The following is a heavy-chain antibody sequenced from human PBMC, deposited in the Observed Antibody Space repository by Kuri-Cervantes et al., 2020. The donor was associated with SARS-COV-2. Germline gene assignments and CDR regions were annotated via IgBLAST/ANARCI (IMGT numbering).Heavy chain of an antibody. J-gene: IGHJ5*02. V-gene: IGHV1-69*13. CDR2: IIPIFAKP. Sequence: SVKVSCKTSGGVFSSYAISWVRQGPGQGLEFMGAIIPIFAKPTYAQKFQGRVTIIADESTSTVYMEVRGLTSDDTAVYYCASGLVYGRLPTHLHRWGQRTPVTVSS. D-gene: IGHD5/OR15-5a*01. CDR3: ASGLVYGRLPTHLHR. CDR1: GGVFSSYA.